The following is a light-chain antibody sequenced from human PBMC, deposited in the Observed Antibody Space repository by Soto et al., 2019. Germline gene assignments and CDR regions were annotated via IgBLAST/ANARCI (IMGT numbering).Light chain of an antibody. CDR3: LQDYNYPLT. V-gene: IGKV1-6*01. J-gene: IGKJ1*01. CDR2: AAS. Sequence: AIQMTQSPSSLSASVGDRVTITCRASQGIRNDLGWYQQKPGKAPKLLIYAASSLQSGVPSRFSGSGSGTDFTLTISNRQPEDFATYYCLQDYNYPLTFGQGNKVEIK. CDR1: QGIRND.